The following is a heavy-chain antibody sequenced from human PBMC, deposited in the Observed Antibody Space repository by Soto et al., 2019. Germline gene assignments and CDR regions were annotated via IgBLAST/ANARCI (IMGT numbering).Heavy chain of an antibody. D-gene: IGHD6-19*01. CDR3: AKEAVAAIDY. CDR1: GFPFSSYD. J-gene: IGHJ4*02. Sequence: EGSLXLSCAATGFPFSSYDMHWVRQAPGKGLEWVTVISYDGSGKYYADSVKGRFTISRDNSKKILFLQMNSLRAEDTAVYYCAKEAVAAIDYWGQGT. V-gene: IGHV3-30*18. CDR2: ISYDGSGK.